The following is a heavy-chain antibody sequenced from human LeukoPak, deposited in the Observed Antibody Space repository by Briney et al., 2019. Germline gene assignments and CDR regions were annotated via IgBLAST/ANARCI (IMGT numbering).Heavy chain of an antibody. V-gene: IGHV1-18*01. CDR1: GYTFTSYG. D-gene: IGHD1-7*01. Sequence: ASVKVSCKASGYTFTSYGISWVRQAPGPGLEWMGWISAYNGNTNNAQKPQGRASMTTATSTSTAYMDLRSLRSDDKAVYYCARGARRWNYPWSGYYFDYRGQGTLVTVSS. CDR2: ISAYNGNT. CDR3: ARGARRWNYPWSGYYFDY. J-gene: IGHJ4*02.